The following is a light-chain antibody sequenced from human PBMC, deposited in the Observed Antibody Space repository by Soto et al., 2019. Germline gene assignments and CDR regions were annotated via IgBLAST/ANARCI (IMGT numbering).Light chain of an antibody. V-gene: IGKV1-5*03. CDR2: KAS. CDR1: QTISSW. CDR3: QHYNSYSEA. Sequence: DIQMTQSPSTLSGSVGDRVTITCRASQTISSWLAWYQQKPGKAPKLLIYKASTLKSGVPSRFRGSGSGTEFTLHIRRLQPGYFSTYYRQHYNSYSEAFGQGTKVELK. J-gene: IGKJ1*01.